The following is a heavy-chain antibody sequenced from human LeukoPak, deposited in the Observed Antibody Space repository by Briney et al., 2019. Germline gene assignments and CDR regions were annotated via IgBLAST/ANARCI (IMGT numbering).Heavy chain of an antibody. CDR2: IIPIFGTA. Sequence: GSSVKVSCKASGGTFSSYAISWVRQAPGQGLDGMGGIIPIFGTANYAQKFQGRVTITADESTSTAYMELSSLRSEDTAVYYCARGLYSSSWSLNFDYWGQGTLVTVSS. D-gene: IGHD6-13*01. CDR3: ARGLYSSSWSLNFDY. J-gene: IGHJ4*02. V-gene: IGHV1-69*01. CDR1: GGTFSSYA.